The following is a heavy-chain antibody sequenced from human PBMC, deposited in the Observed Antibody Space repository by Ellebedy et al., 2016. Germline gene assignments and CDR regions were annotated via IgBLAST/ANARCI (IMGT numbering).Heavy chain of an antibody. V-gene: IGHV3-74*01. Sequence: GESLKISCVASGFSFSSYWMHWVRQAPGKGLVWVSLINADGSITTYADSVKGRFTISRDNAKNTLYLQMDSLRADDTAVYYRARGGFRSWNAFDIWGQGTIVTVSS. J-gene: IGHJ3*02. CDR1: GFSFSSYW. CDR3: ARGGFRSWNAFDI. CDR2: INADGSIT. D-gene: IGHD5-18*01.